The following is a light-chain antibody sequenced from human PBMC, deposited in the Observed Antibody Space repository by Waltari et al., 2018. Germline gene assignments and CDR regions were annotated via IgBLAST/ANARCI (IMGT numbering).Light chain of an antibody. V-gene: IGKV1-9*01. CDR3: QQLNSYPYT. Sequence: DIQLTQSPSFLSASVGARVTITCRASQGSSSYLAWYQQKPGTAPKLLIYAASTLQSGVPSRFSGSGSGTEFTLTISSLKPEDFATYYCQQLNSYPYTFGQGTKLEIK. J-gene: IGKJ2*01. CDR2: AAS. CDR1: QGSSSY.